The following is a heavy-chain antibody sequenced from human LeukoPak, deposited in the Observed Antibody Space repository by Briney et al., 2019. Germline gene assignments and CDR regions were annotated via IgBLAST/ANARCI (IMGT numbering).Heavy chain of an antibody. J-gene: IGHJ4*02. D-gene: IGHD4-17*01. CDR3: ARDPSNYGDYFQYYFDY. V-gene: IGHV3-21*01. Sequence: GGSLRLSCAAPGFTFSSYSMNWVRQAPGKGLEWVSSISSSSSYIYYADSVKGRFTISRDNAKNSLYLQMNSLRAEDTAVYYCARDPSNYGDYFQYYFDYWGQGTLVTVSS. CDR1: GFTFSSYS. CDR2: ISSSSSYI.